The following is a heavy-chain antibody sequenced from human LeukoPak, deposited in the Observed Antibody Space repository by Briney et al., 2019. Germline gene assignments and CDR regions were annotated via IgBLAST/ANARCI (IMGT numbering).Heavy chain of an antibody. D-gene: IGHD6-25*01. J-gene: IGHJ3*02. CDR3: VRIRAAAAEGAFDI. Sequence: KAAGSLRLSCAASGFTFRTYAMNWVRQAPGKGLEWVSSISSSTCYIYYADSVKGRFTLSRDNAKNSLYLQMNSLRADDSAVYYCVRIRAAAAEGAFDIWGQGTMVT. CDR1: GFTFRTYA. V-gene: IGHV3-21*01. CDR2: ISSSTCYI.